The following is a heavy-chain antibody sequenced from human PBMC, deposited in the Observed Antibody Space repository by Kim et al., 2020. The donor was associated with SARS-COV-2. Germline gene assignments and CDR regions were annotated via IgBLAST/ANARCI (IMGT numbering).Heavy chain of an antibody. CDR2: IIPIFGTA. CDR1: GGTFSSYA. D-gene: IGHD3-22*01. V-gene: IGHV1-69*13. Sequence: SVKVSCKASGGTFSSYAISWVRQAPGQGLEWMGGIIPIFGTAKYAQKFQDRVTITADESTSTAYMELSSLRSEDTAVYYCAKVVGYDSSGHTSDYWGQGTLVTVSS. CDR3: AKVVGYDSSGHTSDY. J-gene: IGHJ4*02.